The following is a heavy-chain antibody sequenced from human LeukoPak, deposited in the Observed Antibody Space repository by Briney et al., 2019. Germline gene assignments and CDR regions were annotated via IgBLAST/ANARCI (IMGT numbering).Heavy chain of an antibody. Sequence: GGSLRLSCAASGFTFDDYGMTWVRHAPGKGLEWVSGINWNGGSTGYADSVEGRFTISRDNAKNSLYLQMNSLRAEDTALYYCARGGQYYDSSGYGGSMDVWGKGTTVTVSS. CDR2: INWNGGST. D-gene: IGHD3-22*01. J-gene: IGHJ6*03. CDR1: GFTFDDYG. V-gene: IGHV3-20*04. CDR3: ARGGQYYDSSGYGGSMDV.